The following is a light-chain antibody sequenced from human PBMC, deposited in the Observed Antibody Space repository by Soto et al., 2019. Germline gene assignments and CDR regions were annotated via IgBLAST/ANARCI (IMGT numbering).Light chain of an antibody. CDR2: DVS. CDR1: SSDVGAYNY. J-gene: IGLJ2*01. CDR3: SSYTTSSTL. V-gene: IGLV2-14*01. Sequence: QSVLTQPASVSGSPGQSITISCTGTSSDVGAYNYVSWYQQHPGKVPKLMIYDVSNRPSGVSNRFSGSKSGNTASLTISGLQAEDEADYYCSSYTTSSTLFGGGTKLTVL.